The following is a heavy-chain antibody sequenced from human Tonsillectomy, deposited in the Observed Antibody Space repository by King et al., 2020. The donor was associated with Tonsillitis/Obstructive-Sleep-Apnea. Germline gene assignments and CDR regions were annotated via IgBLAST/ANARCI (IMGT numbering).Heavy chain of an antibody. D-gene: IGHD3-9*01. Sequence: VQLVESGGGLVQPGGSLRLSCAASGFIFSSYSMNWVRQAPGKGREWVSYISISSSTIYYADSVKGRFTISRDNAKNSLYLQMNSLRDDDTAVYYCAGGRDALTGYYPFDYWGQGTLVTVSS. CDR2: ISISSSTI. CDR3: AGGRDALTGYYPFDY. CDR1: GFIFSSYS. J-gene: IGHJ4*02. V-gene: IGHV3-48*02.